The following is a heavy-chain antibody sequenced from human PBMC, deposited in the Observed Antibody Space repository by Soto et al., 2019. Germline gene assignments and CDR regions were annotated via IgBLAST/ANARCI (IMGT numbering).Heavy chain of an antibody. CDR3: ARRYCSRADCYSDS. Sequence: GESLKISCHGSGYTFFSFWIVWVRQVPGKGLEWVGRIDPGDSSATYSPTFQGHVTISADRSTRSAYLQWHSLRASDTAIYFCARRYCSRADCYSDSWGQGSLVTVSS. J-gene: IGHJ4*02. CDR1: GYTFFSFW. V-gene: IGHV5-10-1*01. CDR2: IDPGDSSA. D-gene: IGHD2-2*01.